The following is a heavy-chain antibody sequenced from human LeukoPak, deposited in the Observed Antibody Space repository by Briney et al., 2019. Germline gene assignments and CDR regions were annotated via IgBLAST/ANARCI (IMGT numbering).Heavy chain of an antibody. Sequence: GGSLRLSCAASEFTGFTFSGSAMSWVRQAPGKGLEWVSVIYSGGSTYYADSVKGRFTISRDNSKNTLYLQMNSLRAEDTAVYYCARVRQLVGAFDIWGQGTMVTVSS. J-gene: IGHJ3*02. CDR3: ARVRQLVGAFDI. V-gene: IGHV3-53*01. D-gene: IGHD6-13*01. CDR1: EFTGFTFSGSA. CDR2: IYSGGST.